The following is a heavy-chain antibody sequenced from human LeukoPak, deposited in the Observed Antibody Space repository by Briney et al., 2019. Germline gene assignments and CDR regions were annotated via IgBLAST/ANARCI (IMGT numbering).Heavy chain of an antibody. V-gene: IGHV3-30-3*01. CDR1: GFTFSSYA. CDR3: ARGGIAVVPALGYFDY. Sequence: GRSLRLSYAASGFTFSSYAMHWVRQAPGKGLEWVAVISYDGSNKYYADSVKGRFTISRDNSKNTLYLQMNSLRAEDTAVYYCARGGIAVVPALGYFDYWGQGTLVTVSS. J-gene: IGHJ4*02. D-gene: IGHD6-19*01. CDR2: ISYDGSNK.